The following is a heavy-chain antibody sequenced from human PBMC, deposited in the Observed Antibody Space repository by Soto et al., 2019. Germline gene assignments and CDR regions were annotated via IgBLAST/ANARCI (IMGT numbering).Heavy chain of an antibody. CDR2: IYYSGST. Sequence: PSETLSLTCTFSGCSISSSSYYWGWIRQPPGKGLEWIGSIYYSGSTYYNPSLKSRVTISVDTSKNQFSLKLSSVTAADTAVYYCARQGVVGATRYYYYGMDVWGQGTTVTVSS. D-gene: IGHD1-26*01. V-gene: IGHV4-39*01. CDR1: GCSISSSSYY. J-gene: IGHJ6*02. CDR3: ARQGVVGATRYYYYGMDV.